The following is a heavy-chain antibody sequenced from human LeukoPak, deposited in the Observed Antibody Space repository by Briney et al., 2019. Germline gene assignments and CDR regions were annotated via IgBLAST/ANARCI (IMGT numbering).Heavy chain of an antibody. Sequence: PSETLSLTCAVYGGSFSGYYWSWIRQPPGKGLEWIGEINHSGSTNYNPSLKSRVTISVDTSKNQFSLKLSSVTAADTAVYYCARAVLGYCSSTSCDAHDYWGQGTLVTVSS. CDR1: GGSFSGYY. CDR3: ARAVLGYCSSTSCDAHDY. J-gene: IGHJ4*02. D-gene: IGHD2-2*01. V-gene: IGHV4-34*01. CDR2: INHSGST.